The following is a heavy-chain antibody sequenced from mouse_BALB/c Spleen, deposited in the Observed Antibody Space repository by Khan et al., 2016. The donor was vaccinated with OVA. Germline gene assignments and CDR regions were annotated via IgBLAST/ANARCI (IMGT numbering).Heavy chain of an antibody. CDR1: GYTFSSYW. D-gene: IGHD2-2*01. CDR3: ARGGYGGFAF. Sequence: QVQLKQSGGDLMKPGASVKISCKATGYTFSSYWIEWVKQRPGHGLEWIGQIFPGSVSITYNEKFKGKATFTEDTSSNTAYMQLSSLTSEDSAVDYCARGGYGGFAFWGQGTLVTVSA. CDR2: IFPGSVSI. J-gene: IGHJ3*01. V-gene: IGHV1-9*01.